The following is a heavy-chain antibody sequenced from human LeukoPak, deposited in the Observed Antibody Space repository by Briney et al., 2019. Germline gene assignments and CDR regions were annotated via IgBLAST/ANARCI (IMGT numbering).Heavy chain of an antibody. V-gene: IGHV4-61*02. CDR1: GGSIGSGSYY. CDR3: ARVHDFWSGGSYYFDY. D-gene: IGHD3-3*01. J-gene: IGHJ4*02. CDR2: IYTSGST. Sequence: KTSETLSLTCTVSGGSIGSGSYYWSWIRQPAGKGLEWIGRIYTSGSTNYNPSLKSRVTISVDTSKNQFSLKLSSVTAADTVVYYCARVHDFWSGGSYYFDYWGQGTLVTVSS.